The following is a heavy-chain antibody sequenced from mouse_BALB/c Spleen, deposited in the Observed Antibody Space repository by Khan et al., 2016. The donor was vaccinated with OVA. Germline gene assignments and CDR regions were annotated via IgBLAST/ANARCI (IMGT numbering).Heavy chain of an antibody. CDR3: ARKDYYDYDTFPY. Sequence: VQLKESGPGLVKPSQSLSLTCTVTGYSITSEFAWNLIRQFPGNKLEWMGYISYSGNTRYNPSLKSLISITLDTSRNQFFLQLNSVTTEDTATYYCARKDYYDYDTFPYWGQGTLVTVSA. J-gene: IGHJ3*01. V-gene: IGHV3-2*02. CDR2: ISYSGNT. CDR1: GYSITSEFA. D-gene: IGHD2-4*01.